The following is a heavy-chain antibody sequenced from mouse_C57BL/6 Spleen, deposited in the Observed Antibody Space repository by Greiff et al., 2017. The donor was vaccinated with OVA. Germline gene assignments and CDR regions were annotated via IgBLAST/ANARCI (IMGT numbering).Heavy chain of an antibody. CDR3: GRNGDYGSSYWYFDV. D-gene: IGHD1-1*01. J-gene: IGHJ1*03. Sequence: EVMLVESGGDLVKPGGSLKLSCAASGFTFSSYGMSWVRQTPDKRLEWVATISSGGSYTYYPDSVKGRFTISRDNAKNTLYLQMSRLKSEDTAMYYWGRNGDYGSSYWYFDVWGTGTTVTVSS. V-gene: IGHV5-6*02. CDR1: GFTFSSYG. CDR2: ISSGGSYT.